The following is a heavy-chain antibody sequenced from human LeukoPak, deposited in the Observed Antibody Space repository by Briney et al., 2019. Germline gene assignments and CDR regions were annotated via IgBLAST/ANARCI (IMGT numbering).Heavy chain of an antibody. J-gene: IGHJ4*02. CDR3: ARQVTAVAGTFEY. V-gene: IGHV4-39*01. Sequence: PSETLSLTCNVSGGSISSRSYYWGWIRQPPGKGLEWIGSIYYSGSTYYNPSLKSRVTMSVDTSKTQFSLKLSSVTAADTAVYYCARQVTAVAGTFEYWGQGTLVTVSS. CDR1: GGSISSRSYY. D-gene: IGHD6-19*01. CDR2: IYYSGST.